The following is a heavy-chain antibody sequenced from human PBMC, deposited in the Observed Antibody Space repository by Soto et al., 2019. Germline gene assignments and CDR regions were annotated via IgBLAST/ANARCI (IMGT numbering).Heavy chain of an antibody. J-gene: IGHJ3*02. D-gene: IGHD3-22*01. CDR1: GFTFSSYA. CDR3: AKYMAITMIVVSHDAFDI. CDR2: ISGSGGST. Sequence: GGSLRLSCAASGFTFSSYAMSWVRQAPGKGLEWVSAISGSGGSTYYADSVKGRFTISRDNSKNTLYLQMNSLRAEDTAVYYCAKYMAITMIVVSHDAFDIWGQGTMVTVSS. V-gene: IGHV3-23*01.